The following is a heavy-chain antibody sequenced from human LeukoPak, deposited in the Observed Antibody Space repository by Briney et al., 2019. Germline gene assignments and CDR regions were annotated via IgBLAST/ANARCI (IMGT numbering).Heavy chain of an antibody. CDR3: ARDGETHDYGGINWFDP. CDR1: GYTFTSYY. D-gene: IGHD4-23*01. Sequence: ASVKVSCKASGYTFTSYYMHWGRQAPGQGLEWMGIINPSGGSTSYAQKFQGRVTMTRDTSTSTVYMELSSLRSEDTAVYYCARDGETHDYGGINWFDPWGQGTLVTVSS. J-gene: IGHJ5*02. V-gene: IGHV1-46*01. CDR2: INPSGGST.